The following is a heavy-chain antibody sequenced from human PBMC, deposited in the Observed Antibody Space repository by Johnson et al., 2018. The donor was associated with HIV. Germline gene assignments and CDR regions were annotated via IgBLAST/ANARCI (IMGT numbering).Heavy chain of an antibody. D-gene: IGHD6-19*01. CDR1: GFTFSSYA. Sequence: QVQLVESGGGVVQPGRSLRLSCAASGFTFSSYAMHWVRQAPGKGLEWVAVISYDGSNKYYADSVKGRFTISRDNSKNTLYLQMNSLRAEDTAVYFCAKSSIAVQDAFDMWGQGTMVTVSS. V-gene: IGHV3-30*14. CDR3: AKSSIAVQDAFDM. CDR2: ISYDGSNK. J-gene: IGHJ3*02.